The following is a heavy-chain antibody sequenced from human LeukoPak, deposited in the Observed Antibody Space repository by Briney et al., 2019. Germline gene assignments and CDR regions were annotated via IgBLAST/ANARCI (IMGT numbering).Heavy chain of an antibody. CDR1: GYTFTSYW. Sequence: GGSLHISGLGSGYTFTSYWIGWVRQLPGKGLEWMGIIYPGDSDTRYSPSFQGQVTISADKSISTASLQWSSLKASDTAMYYWARLYDWNDNWFDSWGQGTLVTVSS. D-gene: IGHD1-20*01. V-gene: IGHV5-51*01. J-gene: IGHJ5*01. CDR2: IYPGDSDT. CDR3: ARLYDWNDNWFDS.